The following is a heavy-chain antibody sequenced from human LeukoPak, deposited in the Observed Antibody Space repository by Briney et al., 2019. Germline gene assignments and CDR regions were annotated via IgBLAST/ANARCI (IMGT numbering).Heavy chain of an antibody. J-gene: IGHJ3*02. CDR2: IRDDGSDT. CDR1: GFTPNDYA. V-gene: IGHV3-30*02. CDR3: AKSDGHGTGYGFHI. Sequence: RGSLTLSCAPAGFTPNDYATYWDRQSPDRGLEWEALIRDDGSDTDTADSVKGRFTISRDNSKNTVLLRMNSLRGEDSAIYYCAKSDGHGTGYGFHIWGQGTMVTVSS. D-gene: IGHD6-19*01.